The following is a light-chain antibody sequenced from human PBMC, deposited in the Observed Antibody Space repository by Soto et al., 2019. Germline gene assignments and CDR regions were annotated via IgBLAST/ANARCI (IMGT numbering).Light chain of an antibody. CDR1: QGIDDC. Sequence: DIQMTQSPSSLSASMGDKVTITCRASQGIDDCLAWYQQKPGKAPRLLIYAASTLHSGVPSRFSGTGYGTDVTLTISSLRPEDVATYYCQKYRSAPWTFGQGTKVEIK. CDR2: AAS. J-gene: IGKJ1*01. CDR3: QKYRSAPWT. V-gene: IGKV1-27*01.